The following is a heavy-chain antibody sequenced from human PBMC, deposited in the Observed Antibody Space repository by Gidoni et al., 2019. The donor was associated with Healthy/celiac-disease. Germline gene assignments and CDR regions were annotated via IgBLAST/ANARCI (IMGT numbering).Heavy chain of an antibody. CDR2: IVVGSGNT. CDR3: AADSGYDSSGYNFDY. J-gene: IGHJ4*02. V-gene: IGHV1-58*01. Sequence: QTQLVQSGPEVKKPGTSVKVSCKASGFSFTSSAVQWVRQARGQRLEWIGWIVVGSGNTNYVQKFQERVTITRDMSTSTAYMELSSLRSEDTAVYYCAADSGYDSSGYNFDYWGQGTLVTVSS. CDR1: GFSFTSSA. D-gene: IGHD3-22*01.